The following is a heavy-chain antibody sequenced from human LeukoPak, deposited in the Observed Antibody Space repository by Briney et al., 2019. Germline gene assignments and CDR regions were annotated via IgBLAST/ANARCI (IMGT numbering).Heavy chain of an antibody. CDR3: ARGHYYSSGAYWGNDYYYYMSV. V-gene: IGHV1-69*05. Sequence: GASVKVSCKASGGTFSSYAISWVRQAPGQGLEWMGGIIPIFGTANYAQKFQGRVTITTDESTSTGYMELSSLRSEDTAVYYCARGHYYSSGAYWGNDYYYYMSVWGKGTTVTVSS. CDR2: IIPIFGTA. CDR1: GGTFSSYA. J-gene: IGHJ6*03. D-gene: IGHD3-22*01.